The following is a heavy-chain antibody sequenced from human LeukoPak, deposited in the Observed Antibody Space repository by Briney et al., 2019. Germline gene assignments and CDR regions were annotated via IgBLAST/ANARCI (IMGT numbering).Heavy chain of an antibody. D-gene: IGHD2-2*01. CDR1: GFTFSSYS. CDR2: ISISSSAI. V-gene: IGHV3-48*02. Sequence: GGSLRLSCAASGFTFSSYSMNWVRQAPGKGLEWVSYISISSSAIYYADSVKGRFTISRDNAKKSLYLQMNSLREEDTAVYYCAKVGGSSRTDYWGQGTLVTVSS. CDR3: AKVGGSSRTDY. J-gene: IGHJ4*02.